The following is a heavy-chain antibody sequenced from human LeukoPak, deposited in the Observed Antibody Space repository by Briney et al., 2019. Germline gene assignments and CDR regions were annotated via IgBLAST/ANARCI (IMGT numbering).Heavy chain of an antibody. CDR3: AKRSGGPSPFDY. V-gene: IGHV3-23*01. J-gene: IGHJ4*02. Sequence: PGGSLRLSCAASGFSFRSYGMSWVRQAPGKGLEWVSGISGSGGNTYYADSVKGRFTISRDNSKNTLYLQMNSLRADDTAVHYCAKRSGGPSPFDYWGQGALVTVSS. D-gene: IGHD3-3*01. CDR1: GFSFRSYG. CDR2: ISGSGGNT.